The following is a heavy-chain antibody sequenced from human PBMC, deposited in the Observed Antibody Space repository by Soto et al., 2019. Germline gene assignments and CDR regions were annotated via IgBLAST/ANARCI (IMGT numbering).Heavy chain of an antibody. Sequence: HPGGSLRLSCAASGFTLRHNWMHWVRQGPGKGLEWVSRIDSDGTSTTYADSVKGRFTISRDNAKNTLYLQMNSLRAEDTAVYYCARFGTYYDSSGFAYWGQGTLVTVSS. D-gene: IGHD3-22*01. J-gene: IGHJ4*02. V-gene: IGHV3-74*01. CDR2: IDSDGTST. CDR1: GFTLRHNW. CDR3: ARFGTYYDSSGFAY.